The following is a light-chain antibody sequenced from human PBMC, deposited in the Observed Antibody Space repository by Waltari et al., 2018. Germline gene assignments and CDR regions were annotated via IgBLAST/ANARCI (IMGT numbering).Light chain of an antibody. CDR2: EDS. CDR3: QTWTSSGVV. CDR1: KLGHKY. Sequence: SFELTQAPSVSVSPGQTASVPCSGDKLGHKYVCWYQQKPGHSPVLLIYEDSERPSGIPGRFSGSNSGNTATLTISATQAMDEADYYCQTWTSSGVVFGGGTKLTVL. J-gene: IGLJ2*01. V-gene: IGLV3-1*01.